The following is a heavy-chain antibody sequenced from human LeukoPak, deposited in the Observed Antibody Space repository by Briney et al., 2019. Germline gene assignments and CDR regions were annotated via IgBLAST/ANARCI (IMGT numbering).Heavy chain of an antibody. CDR1: GFTFSSYS. Sequence: QAGGSLRLSCAASGFTFSSYSMNWVRQAPGKGLEWVSYISSSSTIYYADSVKGRFTISRDNAKNSLYLQMNSLRAEDTAVYYCARDADYYDSSGYYLAYDAFDIWGQGTMVTVSS. J-gene: IGHJ3*02. CDR3: ARDADYYDSSGYYLAYDAFDI. CDR2: ISSSSTI. D-gene: IGHD3-22*01. V-gene: IGHV3-48*01.